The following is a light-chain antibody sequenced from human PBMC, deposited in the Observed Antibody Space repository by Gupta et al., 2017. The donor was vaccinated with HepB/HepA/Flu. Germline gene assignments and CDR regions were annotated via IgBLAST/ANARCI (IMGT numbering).Light chain of an antibody. V-gene: IGKV3-11*01. CDR1: QSVSSY. J-gene: IGKJ5*01. CDR2: DAS. CDR3: QQRSNWIT. Sequence: EIVLTQSPATLSLSPGERATLSCRASQSVSSYLAWYQQKPGQAPRLIIYDASNRATGIPARFSGSGYGKDFTLTSSSREHEDFAVYYGQQRSNWITFGQGTRLEIK.